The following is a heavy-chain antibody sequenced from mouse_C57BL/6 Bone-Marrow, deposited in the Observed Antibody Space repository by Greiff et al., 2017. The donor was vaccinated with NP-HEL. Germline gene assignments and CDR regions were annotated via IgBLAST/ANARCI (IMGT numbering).Heavy chain of an antibody. CDR1: GFNIKDDY. J-gene: IGHJ4*01. Sequence: LVESGAELVRPGASVKLSCTASGFNIKDDYMHWVKQRPEQGLEWIGWIDPENGDTEYASKFQGKATITADTSSNTAYLQLSSLTSEDTAVYYCTLYGYDVGAMDYWGQGPSVTVSS. V-gene: IGHV14-4*01. D-gene: IGHD2-2*01. CDR3: TLYGYDVGAMDY. CDR2: IDPENGDT.